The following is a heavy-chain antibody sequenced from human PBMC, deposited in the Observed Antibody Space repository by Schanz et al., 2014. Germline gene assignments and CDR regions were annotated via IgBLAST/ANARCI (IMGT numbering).Heavy chain of an antibody. J-gene: IGHJ6*02. Sequence: QVQLVQSGAEMKKPGASVKDSCKASGGTFSTYTISWVRQAPGQGLEWLGWISAYNGNTNYAQKLQGRVTMTTDTSTSTAYMELRSLRSDDTAVYYCARVQDDILTGSEYYYGMDVWGQGTTVTVSS. CDR1: GGTFSTYT. CDR2: ISAYNGNT. CDR3: ARVQDDILTGSEYYYGMDV. D-gene: IGHD3-9*01. V-gene: IGHV1-18*01.